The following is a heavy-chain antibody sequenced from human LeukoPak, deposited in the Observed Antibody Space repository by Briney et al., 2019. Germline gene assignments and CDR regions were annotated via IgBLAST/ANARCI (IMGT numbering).Heavy chain of an antibody. CDR1: GGSIRSYY. V-gene: IGHV4-59*01. CDR3: AGETPDILTGYFRYFDL. D-gene: IGHD3-9*01. CDR2: IYYSGST. Sequence: SETLSLTCTVSGGSIRSYYWSWIRQPPGKGLEWIGYIYYSGSTNYNPSLKSRVTISVDTSKNQFSLKLSSVTAADTAVYYCAGETPDILTGYFRYFDLWGRGTLVTVSS. J-gene: IGHJ2*01.